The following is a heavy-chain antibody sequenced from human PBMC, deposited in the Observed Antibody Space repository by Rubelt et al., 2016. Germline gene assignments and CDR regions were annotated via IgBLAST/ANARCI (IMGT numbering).Heavy chain of an antibody. CDR1: GFTFSSYA. Sequence: EVQVVESGGGLVQPGGSLRLSCAASGFTFSSYAMTWVRQAPGKGLEWVSAISGGGGSTYYADSVKGRFTISRDNSKNTLYLQMNSLRAEDTAVYYCARDGNGDRNRLFDYWGQGTLVTVSS. V-gene: IGHV3-23*04. J-gene: IGHJ4*02. CDR2: ISGGGGST. D-gene: IGHD4-17*01. CDR3: ARDGNGDRNRLFDY.